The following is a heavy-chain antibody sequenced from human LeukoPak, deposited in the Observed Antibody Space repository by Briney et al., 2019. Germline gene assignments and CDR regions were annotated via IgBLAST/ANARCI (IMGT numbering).Heavy chain of an antibody. Sequence: PSETLSLTCTVSGGSISSGGYHWSWIRQPPGKGLEWIGEINHSGSTNYNPSLKSRVTISVDTSKNQFSLKLSSVTAADTAVYYCARRIGWFDPWGQGTLVTVSS. CDR1: GGSISSGGYH. CDR2: INHSGST. V-gene: IGHV4-39*07. D-gene: IGHD3-16*02. J-gene: IGHJ5*02. CDR3: ARRIGWFDP.